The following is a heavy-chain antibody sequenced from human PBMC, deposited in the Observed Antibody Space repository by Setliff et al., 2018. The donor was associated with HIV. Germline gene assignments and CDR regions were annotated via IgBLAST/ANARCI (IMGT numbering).Heavy chain of an antibody. Sequence: SETLSLTCTVADGSISTGSYYWSWVRQPAGRGLEWIGRIYTSGSTNYNPSLKSRVTMSVDTSKNQFSLNLTSVTAADTAVYYCARGRFVGFDYWGQGALVTVSS. CDR3: ARGRFVGFDY. CDR1: DGSISTGSYY. CDR2: IYTSGST. J-gene: IGHJ4*02. V-gene: IGHV4-61*02. D-gene: IGHD3-16*02.